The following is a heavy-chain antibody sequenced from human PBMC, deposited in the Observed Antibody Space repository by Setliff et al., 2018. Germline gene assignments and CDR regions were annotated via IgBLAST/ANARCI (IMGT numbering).Heavy chain of an antibody. V-gene: IGHV1-46*01. D-gene: IGHD6-19*01. Sequence: GASVKVSCKASGYTFTSYYMHWVRQAPGQGLEWVGIINHSGGSTSYAQKFQGRVTMTRDTSTSTVYIGLSSLRSEDTAVYYCARAGYSSGGDYYYYGMDVWGQGTTVTAP. J-gene: IGHJ6*02. CDR2: INHSGGST. CDR3: ARAGYSSGGDYYYYGMDV. CDR1: GYTFTSYY.